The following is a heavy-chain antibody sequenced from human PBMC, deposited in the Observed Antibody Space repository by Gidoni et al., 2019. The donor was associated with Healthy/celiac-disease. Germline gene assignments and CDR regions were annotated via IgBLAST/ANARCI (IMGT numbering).Heavy chain of an antibody. V-gene: IGHV1-46*01. CDR3: ARGGITIFGVAPGAYGMDV. CDR1: GYTFTSYY. J-gene: IGHJ6*02. D-gene: IGHD3-3*01. CDR2: INPSGGST. Sequence: QVQLVQSGAEVKKPGASVKVSCKASGYTFTSYYMHWVRQAPGQGLEWMGIINPSGGSTSYAQKFQGRVTMTRDTSTSTVYMELSSLRSEDTAVYYCARGGITIFGVAPGAYGMDVWGQGTTVTVSS.